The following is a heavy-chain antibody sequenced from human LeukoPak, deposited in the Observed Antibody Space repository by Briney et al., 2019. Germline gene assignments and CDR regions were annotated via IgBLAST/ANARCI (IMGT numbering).Heavy chain of an antibody. D-gene: IGHD2/OR15-2a*01. CDR2: MYYSGSA. CDR3: ARSLKSNSRDAFDI. V-gene: IGHV4-59*01. CDR1: GDSISSYY. Sequence: SETLSLTCTVSGDSISSYYWSWIRQPPGKRLEWIGQMYYSGSAKYSPSLRSRATTSVDTSKNQFSLKLSSVTAADTAVYYCARSLKSNSRDAFDIWGQGTMVTVSS. J-gene: IGHJ3*02.